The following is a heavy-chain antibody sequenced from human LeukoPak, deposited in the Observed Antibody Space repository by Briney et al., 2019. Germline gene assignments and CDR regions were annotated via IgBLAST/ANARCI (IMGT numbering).Heavy chain of an antibody. V-gene: IGHV1-69*04. Sequence: ASVKVSCKASGGTFSSYAISWVRQAPGQGLEWMGRIIPILGIANYAQKFQGRVTITADKSTSTAYMELSSLRSEGTAVYYCARESMVRGVIETYFDYRGQGTLVTVSS. CDR2: IIPILGIA. CDR1: GGTFSSYA. J-gene: IGHJ4*02. D-gene: IGHD3-10*01. CDR3: ARESMVRGVIETYFDY.